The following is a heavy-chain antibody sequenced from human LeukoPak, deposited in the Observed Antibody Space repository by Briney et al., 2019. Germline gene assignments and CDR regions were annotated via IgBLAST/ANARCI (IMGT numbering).Heavy chain of an antibody. J-gene: IGHJ4*02. CDR2: IKQDGSEK. CDR1: GIKLSNYG. CDR3: ARDRDDFWSGYLDY. Sequence: PGGSLRLSCVVSGIKLSNYGMSWVRQAPGKGLEWVANIKQDGSEKYYVDSVKGRFTISRDNAKNSLYLQMNSLRAEDTAVYYCARDRDDFWSGYLDYWGQGTLVTVSS. V-gene: IGHV3-7*01. D-gene: IGHD3-3*01.